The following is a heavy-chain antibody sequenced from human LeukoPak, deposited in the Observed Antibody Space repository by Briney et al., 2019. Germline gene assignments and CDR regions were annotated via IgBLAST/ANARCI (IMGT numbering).Heavy chain of an antibody. D-gene: IGHD3-10*01. CDR2: IYPLDSDT. Sequence: GDSLKISCKGSGYSFTNTWIGWVRLMPGKGLEWMGTIYPLDSDTRYSPSFQGQATISADKSITTAYLQWSSLRASDTAMYYCATVNGSHWFFDYWGQGALVTVSS. J-gene: IGHJ4*02. CDR3: ATVNGSHWFFDY. CDR1: GYSFTNTW. V-gene: IGHV5-51*01.